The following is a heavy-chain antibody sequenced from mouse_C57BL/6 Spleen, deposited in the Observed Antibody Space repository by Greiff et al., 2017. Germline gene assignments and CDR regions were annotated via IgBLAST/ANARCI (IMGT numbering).Heavy chain of an antibody. CDR3: ARDYDGYLGYFDV. CDR2: ISSGSSTI. V-gene: IGHV5-17*01. CDR1: GFTFSDYG. D-gene: IGHD2-3*01. J-gene: IGHJ1*03. Sequence: EVKLVESGGGLVKPGGSLKLSCAASGFTFSDYGMHWVRQAPEKGLEWVAYISSGSSTIYYADTVKGRFTISRDNAKNTLFLQMTSLRSEDTAMYYCARDYDGYLGYFDVWGTGTTVTVSS.